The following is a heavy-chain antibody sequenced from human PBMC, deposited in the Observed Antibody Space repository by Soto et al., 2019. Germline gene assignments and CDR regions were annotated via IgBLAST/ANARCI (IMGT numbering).Heavy chain of an antibody. CDR1: GGTFRTSA. Sequence: QVQLVQSGAEVKKPGSSVKVSCKASGGTFRTSAISWVRQAPGQGLEWVGGIMPVFRRPKYAQNFQGRVTITADESTSTAYMELSILTSDDTAVYYCARDKDRPQLGGNYYYILDVWGQGTAVTVSS. CDR3: ARDKDRPQLGGNYYYILDV. V-gene: IGHV1-69*12. J-gene: IGHJ6*02. D-gene: IGHD3-3*02. CDR2: IMPVFRRP.